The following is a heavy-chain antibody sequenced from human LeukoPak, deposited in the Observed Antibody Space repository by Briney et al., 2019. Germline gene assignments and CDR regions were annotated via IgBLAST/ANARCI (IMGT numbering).Heavy chain of an antibody. J-gene: IGHJ4*02. Sequence: TGGSLRLSCAASGFTFSSYSMNWVRQAPGKGLEWVSSISSSSSYIYYADSVKGRFTISRDNAKNSLYLQMSSLRAEDTAVYYCRYYDSSGYLDYWGQGTLVTVSS. D-gene: IGHD3-22*01. V-gene: IGHV3-21*01. CDR2: ISSSSSYI. CDR1: GFTFSSYS. CDR3: RYYDSSGYLDY.